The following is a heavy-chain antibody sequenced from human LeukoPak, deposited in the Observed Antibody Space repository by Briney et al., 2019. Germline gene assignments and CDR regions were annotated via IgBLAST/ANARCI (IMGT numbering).Heavy chain of an antibody. Sequence: GGSLRLSCAASGFTFSNYAMSWVRQAPGKGLEWVSNISGSGGRTYDADSVKGRFTISRDNSKSTLSMQMNSLRAEDTAVYYCAKSTMGVITPSGAFDIWGQGTMVTVSS. J-gene: IGHJ3*02. CDR2: ISGSGGRT. CDR1: GFTFSNYA. CDR3: AKSTMGVITPSGAFDI. D-gene: IGHD4-23*01. V-gene: IGHV3-23*01.